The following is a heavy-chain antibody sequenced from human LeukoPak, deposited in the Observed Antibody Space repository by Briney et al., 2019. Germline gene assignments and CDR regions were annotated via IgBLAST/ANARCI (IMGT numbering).Heavy chain of an antibody. D-gene: IGHD2-15*01. Sequence: ASVKVSCKASGGTFSSYAISWVRQAPGQGLEWMGVIIPIFGAANYAQKFQWRVTITTDESTSTAYMEMSSLRSEDTAVYYCARDTQDCSGGSCYAGLYYMDVWGKGTTVTVSS. V-gene: IGHV1-69*05. CDR1: GGTFSSYA. CDR2: IIPIFGAA. CDR3: ARDTQDCSGGSCYAGLYYMDV. J-gene: IGHJ6*03.